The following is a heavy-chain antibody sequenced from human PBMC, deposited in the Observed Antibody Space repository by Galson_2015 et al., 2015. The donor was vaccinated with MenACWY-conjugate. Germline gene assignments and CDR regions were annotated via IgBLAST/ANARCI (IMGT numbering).Heavy chain of an antibody. V-gene: IGHV3-23*01. Sequence: SLRLSCAASGFTFSSYAMSWVRQAPGKGLEWVSAISGSGGSTYYADSVKGRFTISRDNSKNTLYLQMNSLRAEDTAVYYCAKDGAALSRPGELLPFDYWGQGTLVTVSS. D-gene: IGHD3-10*01. CDR1: GFTFSSYA. J-gene: IGHJ4*02. CDR3: AKDGAALSRPGELLPFDY. CDR2: ISGSGGST.